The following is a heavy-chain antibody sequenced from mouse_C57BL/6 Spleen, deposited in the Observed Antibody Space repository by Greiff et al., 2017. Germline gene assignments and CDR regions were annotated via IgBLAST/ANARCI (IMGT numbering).Heavy chain of an antibody. Sequence: ESGPGLVKPSQSLSLTCSVTGYSITSGYYWNWIRQFPGNKLEWMGYISYDGSNNYNPSPKNRISITRDTSKNQFFLKLNSVTTEDTATYYCARDWRTGTVYCDVWGTGTTVTVSS. CDR1: GYSITSGYY. V-gene: IGHV3-6*01. CDR2: ISYDGSN. D-gene: IGHD4-1*01. CDR3: ARDWRTGTVYCDV. J-gene: IGHJ1*03.